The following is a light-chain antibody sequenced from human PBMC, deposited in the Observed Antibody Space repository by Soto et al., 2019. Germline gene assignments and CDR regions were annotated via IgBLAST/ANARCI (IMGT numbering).Light chain of an antibody. J-gene: IGKJ5*01. CDR2: WAS. V-gene: IGKV4-1*01. CDR3: QQYYSLIT. Sequence: DIVMTQSPDSLAVSLGERATINCKSSQSVLHSSNNKNYLAWYQQKPGQPPKLLIYWASTRESGVPDRFSGSGSGTDFTLTISSLQAEDVAVYYCQQYYSLITFGQGTRLEIK. CDR1: QSVLHSSNNKNY.